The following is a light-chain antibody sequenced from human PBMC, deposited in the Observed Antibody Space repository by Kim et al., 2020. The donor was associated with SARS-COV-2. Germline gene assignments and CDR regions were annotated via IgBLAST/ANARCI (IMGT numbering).Light chain of an antibody. V-gene: IGLV2-14*03. CDR1: SGDMGRYNY. CDR2: DVT. J-gene: IGLJ2*01. Sequence: GQSITISCAGSSGDMGRYNYVSLFQQHPVRAPKTMIYDVTNRPSGVSNRFSGSKSGNTASLIISGLQAEDEADYYCSSYTTSSILVFGGGTKVTVL. CDR3: SSYTTSSILV.